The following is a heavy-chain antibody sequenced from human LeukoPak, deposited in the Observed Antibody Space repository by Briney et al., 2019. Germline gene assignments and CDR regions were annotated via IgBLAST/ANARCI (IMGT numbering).Heavy chain of an antibody. CDR1: GFTFSSYE. V-gene: IGHV3-48*03. D-gene: IGHD6-19*01. CDR3: ARGTRSGWYFFDY. J-gene: IGHJ4*02. CDR2: ITSSGSPI. Sequence: GGSLRLSCAASGFTFSSYEMNWVRQNPGKGLEWVSYITSSGSPIYYADSVKGRFTISRDNAKNSLYLQMNSLRAEDTAVYYCARGTRSGWYFFDYWGQGTLVTVSS.